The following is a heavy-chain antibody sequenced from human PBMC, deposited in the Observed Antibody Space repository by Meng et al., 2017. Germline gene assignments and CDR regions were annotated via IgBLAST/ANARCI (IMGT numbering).Heavy chain of an antibody. Sequence: QLHLVLSGAEVRKPGSSVKVACKASGGTFSSYAISWVRQAPGQGLEWMGGIIPIFGTANYAQKFQGRVTITADESTSTAYMELSSLRSEDTAVYYCATRHYYDSSGYSYWYFDLWGRGTLVTVSS. CDR3: ATRHYYDSSGYSYWYFDL. CDR1: GGTFSSYA. V-gene: IGHV1-69*01. J-gene: IGHJ2*01. CDR2: IIPIFGTA. D-gene: IGHD3-22*01.